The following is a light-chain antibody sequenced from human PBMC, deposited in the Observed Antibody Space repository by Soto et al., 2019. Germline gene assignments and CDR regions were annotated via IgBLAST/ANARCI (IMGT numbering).Light chain of an antibody. Sequence: DIVMTQSPDSLAVSLGERATINCTSSQSVLYSSNNKNYLAWYQQKPGQPPKLFIYWASTREPGVPDRFSGSGSGTDFTLTISSLQAEDVAVYYCQLYYSTPLTFGPGTKVDIK. V-gene: IGKV4-1*01. J-gene: IGKJ3*01. CDR1: QSVLYSSNNKNY. CDR2: WAS. CDR3: QLYYSTPLT.